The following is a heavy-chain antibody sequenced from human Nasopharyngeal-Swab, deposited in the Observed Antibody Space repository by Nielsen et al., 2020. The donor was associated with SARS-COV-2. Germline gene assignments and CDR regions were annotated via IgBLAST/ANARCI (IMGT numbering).Heavy chain of an antibody. D-gene: IGHD3-3*01. CDR1: GFTFSSYG. Sequence: GGSLRLSCAASGFTFSSYGMHWVRQAPGKGLEWVAFIRYDGSNKYYADSVKGRFTISRDNSKNTLYLQMNSLRAEDTAVYYCAKKTQSRFLGYMDVWGKGTTATVSS. CDR3: AKKTQSRFLGYMDV. CDR2: IRYDGSNK. V-gene: IGHV3-30*02. J-gene: IGHJ6*03.